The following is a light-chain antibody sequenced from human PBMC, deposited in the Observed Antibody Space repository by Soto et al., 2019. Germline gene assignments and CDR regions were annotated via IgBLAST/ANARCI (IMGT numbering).Light chain of an antibody. CDR1: SSNIGTNY. J-gene: IGLJ2*01. Sequence: QSVLTQPPSASGTPGQRVTISCSGSSSNIGTNYVYWYQQLPGTAPKLLIQRNNQRPSGVPDRFSGSKSDTSASLAISGLRSDDEADYYCAAWDDSLSGPVFGGGTKVTVL. CDR3: AAWDDSLSGPV. V-gene: IGLV1-47*01. CDR2: RNN.